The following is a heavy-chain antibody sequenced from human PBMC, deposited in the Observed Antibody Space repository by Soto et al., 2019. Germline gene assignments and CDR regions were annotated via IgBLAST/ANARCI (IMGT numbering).Heavy chain of an antibody. V-gene: IGHV1-18*01. J-gene: IGHJ4*02. Sequence: QIQLVQSGAEVRRPGASVKVSCKASAYTFATYAITWVRQAPGQGLEWMGWISTSNGNTDYAQKLQGRVTLSTDTSTSTAYLELNSMRSDDTAVYYWATDSQYYDRRRLGYFDYWGQGTLVTDSS. CDR1: AYTFATYA. CDR2: ISTSNGNT. D-gene: IGHD3-22*01. CDR3: ATDSQYYDRRRLGYFDY.